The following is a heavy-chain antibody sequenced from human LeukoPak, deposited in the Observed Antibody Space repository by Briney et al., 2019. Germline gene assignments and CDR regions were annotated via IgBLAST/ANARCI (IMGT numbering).Heavy chain of an antibody. CDR2: IIPIFGTA. Sequence: SVKVSCKASGGTFSSYAISWVRQAPGQGLEWMGGIIPIFGTANYAQKFQGRVTIIADESTSTAYMELSSLRSEDTAVYYCARDGERYCSSTSCPFDPRGQGTLVTVSS. V-gene: IGHV1-69*13. CDR1: GGTFSSYA. J-gene: IGHJ5*02. D-gene: IGHD2-2*01. CDR3: ARDGERYCSSTSCPFDP.